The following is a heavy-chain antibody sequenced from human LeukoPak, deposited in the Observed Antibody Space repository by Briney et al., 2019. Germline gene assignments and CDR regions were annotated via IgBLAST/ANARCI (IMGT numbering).Heavy chain of an antibody. CDR2: ISSSSSYT. D-gene: IGHD3-22*01. CDR3: ARLRYYDSSGYLPWAFDI. V-gene: IGHV3-11*03. J-gene: IGHJ3*02. CDR1: GFTFSYYY. Sequence: GGSLRLSCAASGFTFSYYYMSWISQAPGKGLELFSYISSSSSYTNYAYSVKGRFPNSRDNDKHSLYLQINSLRAEDTAVYYCARLRYYDSSGYLPWAFDIWGQGTMVTVSS.